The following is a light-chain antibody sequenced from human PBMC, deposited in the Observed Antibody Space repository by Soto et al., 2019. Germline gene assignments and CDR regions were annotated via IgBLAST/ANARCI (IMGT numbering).Light chain of an antibody. CDR1: SSDVGGYKF. CDR3: GSYTGTSSYLL. V-gene: IGLV2-14*01. J-gene: IGLJ2*01. CDR2: EVA. Sequence: QSVLTQPASVSGSPGQSITISCTGTSSDVGGYKFVSWYQHHPGEAPKLIIYEVANRPSGISNRFAGSKSGNTASLTISGRQAEDDADYYCGSYTGTSSYLLFGGGTKLTVL.